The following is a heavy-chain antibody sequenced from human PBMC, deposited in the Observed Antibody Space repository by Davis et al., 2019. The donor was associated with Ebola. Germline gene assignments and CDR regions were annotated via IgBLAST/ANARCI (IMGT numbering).Heavy chain of an antibody. CDR1: GFTFSSYE. D-gene: IGHD6-19*01. CDR2: ISSSGSTI. J-gene: IGHJ4*02. V-gene: IGHV3-48*03. Sequence: GGSLRLSCAASGFTFSSYEMNWVRQAPGKGLEWVSYISSSGSTIYYADSVKGRFTISRDNAKNSLYLQMNSLRAEDTAVYYCAREPGYSSGWYFDYWGQGTLVTVSS. CDR3: AREPGYSSGWYFDY.